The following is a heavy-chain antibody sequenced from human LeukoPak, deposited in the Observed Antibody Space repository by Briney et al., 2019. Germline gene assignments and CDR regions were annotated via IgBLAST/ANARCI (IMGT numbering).Heavy chain of an antibody. V-gene: IGHV4-39*07. CDR1: GGSISSSNYY. CDR3: AREYFSANYFFYYMDV. Sequence: SETLSLTCIVSGGSISSSNYYWGWIRQPPGKALEWIGSIYYSGSTNYSPSLQSRVTISIDTSKNQFSLKLNSVTAADTAVYYCAREYFSANYFFYYMDVWGTGTTVTVSS. J-gene: IGHJ6*03. D-gene: IGHD3-3*01. CDR2: IYYSGST.